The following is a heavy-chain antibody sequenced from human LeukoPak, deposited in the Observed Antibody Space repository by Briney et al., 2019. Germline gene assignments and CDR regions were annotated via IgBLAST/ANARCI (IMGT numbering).Heavy chain of an antibody. D-gene: IGHD6-6*01. CDR1: GGSISSGDYY. V-gene: IGHV4-30-4*08. J-gene: IGHJ4*02. Sequence: SETLSLTCTVSGGSISSGDYYWSWIRQPPGKGLEWIGYIYYSGSTYYNPSLKSRVTISVDTSKNQFSLKLSSVTAADTAVYYCARGGEQLVRNFDYWGQGTLVTVSS. CDR2: IYYSGST. CDR3: ARGGEQLVRNFDY.